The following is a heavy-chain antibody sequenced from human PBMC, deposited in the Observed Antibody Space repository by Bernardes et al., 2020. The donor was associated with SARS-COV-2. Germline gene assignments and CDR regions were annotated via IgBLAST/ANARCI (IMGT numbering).Heavy chain of an antibody. D-gene: IGHD3-9*01. Sequence: GGSLRLSCGASGFTFATYAMNWVRQAPGKGLEWVSGISGSGGTTYYASSVKGRFTISRDNSKNTVYLQMNSLRVEDTAVYYCAKVAGGSGYVILKGADFWGQGTQVTVSS. CDR2: ISGSGGTT. CDR3: AKVAGGSGYVILKGADF. V-gene: IGHV3-23*01. J-gene: IGHJ4*01. CDR1: GFTFATYA.